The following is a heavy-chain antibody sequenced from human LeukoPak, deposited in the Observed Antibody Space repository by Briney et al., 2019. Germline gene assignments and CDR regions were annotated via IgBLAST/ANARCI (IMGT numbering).Heavy chain of an antibody. V-gene: IGHV3-11*05. J-gene: IGHJ6*04. CDR1: GFTFSDYY. CDR3: AKDLLSQVNYYYYYGMDV. CDR2: ISSSSSYT. Sequence: GSLRLSCAASGFTFSDYYMSWIRQAPGKGLEWVSYISSSSSYTNYADSVKGRFTISRDNAKNSLYLQMNSLRAEDTAVYYCAKDLLSQVNYYYYYGMDVWGKGTTVTVSS. D-gene: IGHD2-21*01.